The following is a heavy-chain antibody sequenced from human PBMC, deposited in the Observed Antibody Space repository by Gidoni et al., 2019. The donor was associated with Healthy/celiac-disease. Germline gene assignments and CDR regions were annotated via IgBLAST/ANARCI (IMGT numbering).Heavy chain of an antibody. V-gene: IGHV4-30-2*01. D-gene: IGHD2-2*01. J-gene: IGHJ5*02. CDR1: GGSISRGGYS. Sequence: QLQLQESGSGLVKPSQTLSLTCAVSGGSISRGGYSWSWIRQPPGKGLEWIGYIYHSGSTYYNPSLKSRVTISVDRSKNQFSLKLSSVTAADTAVYYCARGRFDGSSFWFDPWGQGTLVTVSS. CDR3: ARGRFDGSSFWFDP. CDR2: IYHSGST.